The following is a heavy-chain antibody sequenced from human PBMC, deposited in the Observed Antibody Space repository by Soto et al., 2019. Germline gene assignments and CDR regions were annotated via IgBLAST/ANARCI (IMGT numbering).Heavy chain of an antibody. CDR1: GGPISSGGYY. CDR3: ARESGGTVVSDHWRLDY. J-gene: IGHJ4*02. Sequence: QVQLQESGPGLVKPSQTLSLTCTVSGGPISSGGYYWSWIRQHPGKGLEWIGYIYYSGSTYYNTALQSLVTMSVDTSKNQFSLKLSFVTAADTAVYYCARESGGTVVSDHWRLDYWGQGTLVTVSS. V-gene: IGHV4-31*01. D-gene: IGHD6-13*01. CDR2: IYYSGST.